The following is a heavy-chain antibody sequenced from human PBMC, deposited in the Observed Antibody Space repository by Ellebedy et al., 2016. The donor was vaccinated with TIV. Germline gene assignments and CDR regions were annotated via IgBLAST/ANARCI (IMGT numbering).Heavy chain of an antibody. J-gene: IGHJ4*02. D-gene: IGHD3-16*01. V-gene: IGHV3-7*03. CDR3: ARAWGAYYLDY. CDR1: GFTFSSYW. Sequence: PGGSLRLSCAASGFTFSSYWMSWVRQAPGKGLEWVANIKQDGSEKYYVDSVEGRFTISRDNDKNSLSLQMSSLRAEDTAVFYCARAWGAYYLDYWGPGTLVTVSS. CDR2: IKQDGSEK.